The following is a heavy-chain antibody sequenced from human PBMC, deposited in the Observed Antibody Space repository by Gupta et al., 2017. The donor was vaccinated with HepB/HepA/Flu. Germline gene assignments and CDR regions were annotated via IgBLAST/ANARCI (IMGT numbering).Heavy chain of an antibody. CDR2: ISGNGGGT. CDR1: GFTFSSCA. Sequence: EVQLLESGGGLVQPGGSLRLSCAASGFTFSSCAMSWVRQAPGKGLEWVSAISGNGGGTSHADSGMGRFTISRDNSKNMLYLQMNSLTADATAVYYCAEAGDQLLYTSNWFDPCCQGGLGTVS. CDR3: AEAGDQLLYTSNWFDP. J-gene: IGHJ5*02. D-gene: IGHD2-2*02. V-gene: IGHV3-23*01.